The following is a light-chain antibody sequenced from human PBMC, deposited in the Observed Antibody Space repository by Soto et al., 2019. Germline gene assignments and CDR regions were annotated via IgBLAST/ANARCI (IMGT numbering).Light chain of an antibody. J-gene: IGKJ4*01. CDR2: GAS. Sequence: EIVLTQSPGTLSLSPGERATLSCWASQSVSSDYLGWYQQKPGQAPRLLIYGASSRATGIPDRFSGSGSGTEFTLTISSLQPEDSATYYCHQYFNPRTFGGGTKVEIK. CDR3: HQYFNPRT. V-gene: IGKV3-20*01. CDR1: QSVSSDY.